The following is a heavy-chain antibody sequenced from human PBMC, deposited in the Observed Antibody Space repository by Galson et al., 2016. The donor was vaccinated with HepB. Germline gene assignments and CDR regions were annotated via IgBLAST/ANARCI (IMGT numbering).Heavy chain of an antibody. CDR3: ARGGYCASGACNNWFDP. CDR1: GGSINTNNW. Sequence: TLSLTCGVSGGSINTNNWWSWVRQTPGKGLEWIGEIYHNGNTNFNPSLESRVSISLDKSKNQFSLKLRSVTAADTAVYYCARGGYCASGACNNWFDPWGQGTLVTVSS. CDR2: IYHNGNT. V-gene: IGHV4-4*02. J-gene: IGHJ5*02. D-gene: IGHD5-18*01.